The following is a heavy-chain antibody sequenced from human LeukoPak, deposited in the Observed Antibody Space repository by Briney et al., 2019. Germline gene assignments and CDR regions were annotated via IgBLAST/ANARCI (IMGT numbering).Heavy chain of an antibody. V-gene: IGHV3-30*03. D-gene: IGHD3-22*01. CDR1: GFTFSSYG. J-gene: IGHJ4*02. CDR3: AREMDYYDSSGYWDC. Sequence: GGSLRLSCAASGFTFSSYGMHWVRQAPGKGLEWVAVISYDGSNKYYADSVKGRFTISRDNSKNTLYLQMNSLRAEDTAVYYCAREMDYYDSSGYWDCWGQGTLVTVSS. CDR2: ISYDGSNK.